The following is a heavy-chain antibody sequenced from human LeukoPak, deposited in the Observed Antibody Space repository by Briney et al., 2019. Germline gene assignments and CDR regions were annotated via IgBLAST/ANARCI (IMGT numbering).Heavy chain of an antibody. CDR3: ARIGRIPGTRDAFDI. V-gene: IGHV1-18*01. J-gene: IGHJ3*02. D-gene: IGHD1-7*01. CDR1: GYTFTSYG. CDR2: ISAYNGNT. Sequence: ASVKVSCKASGYTFTSYGISWVRQAPGQGLEWMGWISAYNGNTNYAQKLQGRVTMTTDTSTSTAYMELRSLRSDDTAVYYCARIGRIPGTRDAFDIWGQGTMVTVSS.